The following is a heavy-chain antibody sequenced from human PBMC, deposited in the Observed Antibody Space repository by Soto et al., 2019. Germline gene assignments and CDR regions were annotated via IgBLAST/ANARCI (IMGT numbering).Heavy chain of an antibody. CDR3: ARDHLTLGLRYFDWLSPGYGMDV. J-gene: IGHJ6*02. CDR2: IIPMLDSA. D-gene: IGHD3-9*01. Sequence: SVKVSCKASGGTFDNYAITWVRQAPGQGLEWMAGIIPMLDSANYAEKFQDRVTITADESTSTAYMEVSSLRSDDTAVYYCARDHLTLGLRYFDWLSPGYGMDVWGQGTTVTVSS. CDR1: GGTFDNYA. V-gene: IGHV1-69*13.